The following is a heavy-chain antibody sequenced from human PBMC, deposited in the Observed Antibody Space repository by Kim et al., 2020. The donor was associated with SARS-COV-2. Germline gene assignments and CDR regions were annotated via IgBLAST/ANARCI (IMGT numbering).Heavy chain of an antibody. V-gene: IGHV3-11*01. CDR2: ISSSGSTI. D-gene: IGHD5-12*01. CDR3: ARDLMANYYYYYMDV. Sequence: GGSLRLSCSASGFTFSDYYMSWIRQAPGKGLEWVSYISSSGSTIYYADSVKGRFTISRDNAKNSLYLQMNSLRAEDTAVYYCARDLMANYYYYYMDVWGKGTTVTVSS. J-gene: IGHJ6*03. CDR1: GFTFSDYY.